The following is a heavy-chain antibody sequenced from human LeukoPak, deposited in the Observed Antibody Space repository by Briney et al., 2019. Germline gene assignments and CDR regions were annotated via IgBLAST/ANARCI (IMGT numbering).Heavy chain of an antibody. CDR3: ARGLYSSGWYYFDY. Sequence: GASVKVSCKASGGTFSSYAISWVRQDPGQGLEWMGGIIPIFGTANYAQKFQGRVTITADKSTSTAYMELSSLRSEDTAVYYCARGLYSSGWYYFDYWGQGTLVTVSS. J-gene: IGHJ4*02. D-gene: IGHD6-19*01. CDR1: GGTFSSYA. V-gene: IGHV1-69*06. CDR2: IIPIFGTA.